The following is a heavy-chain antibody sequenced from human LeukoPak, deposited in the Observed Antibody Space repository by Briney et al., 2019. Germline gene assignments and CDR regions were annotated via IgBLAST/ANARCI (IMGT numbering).Heavy chain of an antibody. CDR1: GFRFNFHH. V-gene: IGHV3-30*03. D-gene: IGHD1-26*01. CDR3: ARQSLGASGLDH. Sequence: GRSLRLSCAVSGFRFNFHHMHWVRQAPNKSGEWVAVAPHDRSSPSHPASVNGRFTISRDNSKDTLFLHMDSLRVDDTAIYYCARQSLGASGLDHWGQGVLVTVSS. CDR2: APHDRSSP. J-gene: IGHJ4*02.